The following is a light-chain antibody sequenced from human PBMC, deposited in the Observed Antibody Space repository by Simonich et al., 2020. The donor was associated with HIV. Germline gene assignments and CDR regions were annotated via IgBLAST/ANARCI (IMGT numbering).Light chain of an antibody. CDR2: WAA. J-gene: IGKJ4*01. CDR3: QQYYSIPLT. CDR1: QSVLSSSNNKNS. Sequence: DIVMTQSPDSLAVSLGERATINCKYSQSVLSSSNNKNSLVWYQQKPGQPPKLLIYWAATRESGVPDRFSGSGSGTDFTLTISSLQAEDVAVYYCQQYYSIPLTFGGGTKVEIK. V-gene: IGKV4-1*01.